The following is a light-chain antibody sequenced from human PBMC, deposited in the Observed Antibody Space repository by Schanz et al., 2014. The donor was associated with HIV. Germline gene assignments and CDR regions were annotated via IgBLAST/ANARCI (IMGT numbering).Light chain of an antibody. J-gene: IGKJ1*01. Sequence: EIVLTQSPGTLSLSPGEVGTLSCRASQSISTHLAWYQQKPGQAPTLLIYGASKRATGIPDRFIGGGSGTDFTLTISSLQSEDFAVYSCQQYNNWPRTFGQGTKVETK. CDR1: QSISTH. CDR3: QQYNNWPRT. V-gene: IGKV3D-15*01. CDR2: GAS.